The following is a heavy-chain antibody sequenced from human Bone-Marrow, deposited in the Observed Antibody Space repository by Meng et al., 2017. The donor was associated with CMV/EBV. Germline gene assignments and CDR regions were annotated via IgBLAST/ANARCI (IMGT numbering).Heavy chain of an antibody. CDR3: AKVGIWGRKFDF. CDR1: GYTFTNHY. J-gene: IGHJ4*02. CDR2: INPSGDDE. V-gene: IGHV1-46*01. Sequence: ASVTVSCKASGYTFTNHYIHWVRQAPGQGFEWMGIINPSGDDEISAQQFRDRLSMPTDTSTSTVYMELSSLRSEDTAIYYCAKVGIWGRKFDFWGQGTLVTVSS. D-gene: IGHD3-16*01.